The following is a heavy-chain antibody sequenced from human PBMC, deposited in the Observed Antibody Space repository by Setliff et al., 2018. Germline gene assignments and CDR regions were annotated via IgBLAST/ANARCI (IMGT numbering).Heavy chain of an antibody. CDR1: GGSVNSGYDN. CDR2: INRRGST. J-gene: IGHJ6*03. D-gene: IGHD6-19*01. V-gene: IGHV4-61*09. CDR3: ARASSGWYSAYYYYMDV. Sequence: TLSLTCTVSGGSVNSGYDNWNWLRQPAGKGLEWIGHINRRGSTNFSPSLKSRVTISLDTSKNQFSLNLTSVTAADTAVYYCARASSGWYSAYYYYMDVWGQGTLVTVSS.